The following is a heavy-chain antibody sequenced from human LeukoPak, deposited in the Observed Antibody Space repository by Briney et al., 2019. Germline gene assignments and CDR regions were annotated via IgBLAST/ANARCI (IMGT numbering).Heavy chain of an antibody. J-gene: IGHJ4*02. V-gene: IGHV1-2*02. Sequence: ASVKVSCKASGYTFTGYYMHWVRQAPGQGLEWMGWINPNSGGTNYAQKFQGRVTMTRDTSISTAYMELSRLRSDDTAVYYCAIIGGYSGYDFDYWGQGTLVTVSS. CDR2: INPNSGGT. CDR1: GYTFTGYY. CDR3: AIIGGYSGYDFDY. D-gene: IGHD5-12*01.